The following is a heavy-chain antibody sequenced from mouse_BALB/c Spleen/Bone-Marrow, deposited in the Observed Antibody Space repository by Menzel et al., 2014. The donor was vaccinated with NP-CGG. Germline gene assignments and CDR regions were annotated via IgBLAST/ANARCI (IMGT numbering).Heavy chain of an antibody. Sequence: EVQRVESGGGLVQPGGSLKLSCAASGFTFSSYTMSWVRQTPEKRLEWVAYISNGGGSTYYPDTVKGRFTISRDNAKNTLYLQMSSLKSEDMAMYYCARRSAATYYFDYWGQGTTLTVSS. CDR3: ARRSAATYYFDY. V-gene: IGHV5-12-2*01. D-gene: IGHD1-2*01. J-gene: IGHJ2*01. CDR2: ISNGGGST. CDR1: GFTFSSYT.